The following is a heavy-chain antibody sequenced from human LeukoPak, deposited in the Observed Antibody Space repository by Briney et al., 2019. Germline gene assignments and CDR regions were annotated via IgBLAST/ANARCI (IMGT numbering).Heavy chain of an antibody. D-gene: IGHD2-21*01. J-gene: IGHJ5*02. V-gene: IGHV1-18*01. CDR3: ARVDPVLIPDNWFDP. CDR1: GYTFTSYG. Sequence: GASVKVSCKASGYTFTSYGISWVRQAPGQGLEWMGWISAYNGNTNYAQKLQGRVTMTTDTSTSTAYMELRSLRSDDTAVYYCARVDPVLIPDNWFDPWGQGTLVTVSS. CDR2: ISAYNGNT.